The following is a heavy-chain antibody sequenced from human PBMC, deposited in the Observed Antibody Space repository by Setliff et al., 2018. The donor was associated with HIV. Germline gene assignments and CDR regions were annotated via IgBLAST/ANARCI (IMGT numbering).Heavy chain of an antibody. V-gene: IGHV7-4-1*02. D-gene: IGHD6-6*01. Sequence: GASVKVSCKASGYTFTSYAMNWVRQAPGRGLEWMGWINTNTGNPTYAQGFTGRFVFSLDTSVSTAYLQISSLKAEDTAVYYCARTPLSIAARSAWDWFDPWGQGTLVTVSS. CDR1: GYTFTSYA. CDR3: ARTPLSIAARSAWDWFDP. CDR2: INTNTGNP. J-gene: IGHJ5*02.